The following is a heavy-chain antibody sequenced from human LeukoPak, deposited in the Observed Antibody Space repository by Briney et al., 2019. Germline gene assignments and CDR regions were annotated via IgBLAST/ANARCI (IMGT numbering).Heavy chain of an antibody. V-gene: IGHV3-33*01. Sequence: GGSLRLSCAASGFTFSSYGMHWVRQAPGKGLEWVAVIWYDGSNKYYADSVKGRFTISRDNSKNTLYLQMNSLRAEDTAVYYCARDREWFGELYYFDYWGQGTLVTVSS. D-gene: IGHD3-10*01. CDR2: IWYDGSNK. J-gene: IGHJ4*01. CDR1: GFTFSSYG. CDR3: ARDREWFGELYYFDY.